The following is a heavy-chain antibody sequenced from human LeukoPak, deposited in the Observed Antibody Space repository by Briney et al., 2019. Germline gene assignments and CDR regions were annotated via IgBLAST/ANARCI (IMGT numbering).Heavy chain of an antibody. D-gene: IGHD3-9*01. CDR2: IRYDGSNK. Sequence: GGSLRLSCAASGFTFSSYGMHWVRQAPGKGLEWVAFIRYDGSNKYYADSVKGRFTISRDNPKNTLYLQMNSLRAEDTAVYYCAKTAGVVRYFDWLPAQLDYWGQGTLVTVSS. V-gene: IGHV3-30*02. J-gene: IGHJ4*02. CDR1: GFTFSSYG. CDR3: AKTAGVVRYFDWLPAQLDY.